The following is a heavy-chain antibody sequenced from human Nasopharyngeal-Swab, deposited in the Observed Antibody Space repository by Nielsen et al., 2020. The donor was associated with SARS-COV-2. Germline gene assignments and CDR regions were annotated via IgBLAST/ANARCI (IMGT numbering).Heavy chain of an antibody. Sequence: GGSLRLSCAISGFTVRTTQVSWVRQAPGKGLEWVAVSYKSRTTEHAASVAGPFTISRDISKNTLSLKMNSLRAKDTALYYCARDHITSSAFDVWGQGTMVTVSS. CDR3: ARDHITSSAFDV. CDR1: GFTVRTTQ. D-gene: IGHD6-6*01. J-gene: IGHJ3*01. CDR2: SYKSRTT. V-gene: IGHV3-53*01.